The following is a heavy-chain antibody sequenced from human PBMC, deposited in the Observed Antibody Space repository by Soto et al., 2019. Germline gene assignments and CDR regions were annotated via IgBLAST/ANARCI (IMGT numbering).Heavy chain of an antibody. CDR3: ARDNDRLKLGRNYSYILDV. D-gene: IGHD1-1*01. CDR1: GGTFSSSA. Sequence: QVQLVQSGAEMKEPGSSVKVSCKTSGGTFSSSAISWLRQAPGQGLEWMGGIIPSFRTPDYAQKFQGRVTIAADQSTNTAYMQLSSLRSEDTAVYYCARDNDRLKLGRNYSYILDVWGQGNTITVSS. J-gene: IGHJ6*02. V-gene: IGHV1-69*12. CDR2: IIPSFRTP.